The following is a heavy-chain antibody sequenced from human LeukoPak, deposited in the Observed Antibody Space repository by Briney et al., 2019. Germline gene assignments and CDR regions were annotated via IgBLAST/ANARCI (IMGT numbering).Heavy chain of an antibody. CDR3: AREVGYCRSSSCKYYFDF. D-gene: IGHD2-2*01. V-gene: IGHV4-30-4*01. J-gene: IGHJ4*02. CDR2: IYYGGST. Sequence: SQTLSLTSTVSGGSIYSGDYYWSWVRQPPGKDLEWIGYIYYGGSTYYNPSLKSRVTISEDTSKNQFSLKLSCVTAADRAASFGAREVGYCRSSSCKYYFDFWGQGTLVTVSS. CDR1: GGSIYSGDYY.